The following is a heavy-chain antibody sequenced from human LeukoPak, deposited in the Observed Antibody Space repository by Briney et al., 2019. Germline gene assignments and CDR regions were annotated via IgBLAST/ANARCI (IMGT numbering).Heavy chain of an antibody. Sequence: SETLSLTCTVSGGSISSYYWSWTRQPPGKGLEWIGYIYCSGSTNYNPSLNSRVSISVDTSKNQLSLRLSSVTAADTAVYYCARAVGATSGIVYWGQGTLVTVSS. CDR3: ARAVGATSGIVY. D-gene: IGHD1-26*01. J-gene: IGHJ4*02. CDR1: GGSISSYY. CDR2: IYCSGST. V-gene: IGHV4-59*01.